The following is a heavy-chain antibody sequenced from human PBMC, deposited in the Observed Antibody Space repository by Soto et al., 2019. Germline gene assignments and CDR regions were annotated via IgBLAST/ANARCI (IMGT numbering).Heavy chain of an antibody. CDR2: ITPNSGGT. D-gene: IGHD3-3*01. CDR1: GYTFTGYY. V-gene: IGHV1-2*02. Sequence: GASVKVSCKASGYTFTGYYIHWVRQARGQGLEWMGWITPNSGGTNYAQKFQGRVTMTRDTSISTVYMELSSLRSDDTAVYYCARGPSQRIRVFGVVDDRWGSFEIWGQGTRVTVSS. J-gene: IGHJ3*02. CDR3: ARGPSQRIRVFGVVDDRWGSFEI.